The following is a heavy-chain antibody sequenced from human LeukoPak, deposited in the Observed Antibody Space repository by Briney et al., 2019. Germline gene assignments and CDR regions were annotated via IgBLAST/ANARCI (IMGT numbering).Heavy chain of an antibody. CDR2: ISSSSYI. CDR3: ARVLRYCSSTSCGWDSVDY. V-gene: IGHV3-69-1*01. CDR1: GFTFSDYW. J-gene: IGHJ4*02. D-gene: IGHD2-2*01. Sequence: GGSLRLSCAASGFTFSDYWMHWVRQAPGKGLEWVSSISSSSYIYYADSVKGRSTISRDNAKNSLYLQMNSLRAEDTAVYYCARVLRYCSSTSCGWDSVDYWGQGTLVTVSS.